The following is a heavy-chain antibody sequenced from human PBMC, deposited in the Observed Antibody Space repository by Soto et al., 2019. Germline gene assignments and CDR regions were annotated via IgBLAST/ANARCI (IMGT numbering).Heavy chain of an antibody. D-gene: IGHD3-10*01. CDR1: GFTVRSNY. CDR3: AREGALLQAAFDI. CDR2: IYSGDST. V-gene: IGHV3-53*01. J-gene: IGHJ3*02. Sequence: GGSLRLSCAASGFTVRSNYMSWVRQAPGKGLEWVSVIYSGDSTYYADSVKGRFTISRDNSKNTLYLQMNSLRAEDTAVYYCAREGALLQAAFDIWGQGTMVTVSS.